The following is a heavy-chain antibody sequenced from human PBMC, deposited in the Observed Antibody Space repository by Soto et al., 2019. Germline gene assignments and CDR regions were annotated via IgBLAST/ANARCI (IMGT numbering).Heavy chain of an antibody. CDR1: GGTFSSYA. CDR2: IIPISGPA. CDR3: ARSQGSSTSLEIYYYYYYGMDV. Sequence: QVQLVQSGAEVKKPGSSVKVSCKASGGTFSSYAISWVRQAPGKGLEWLGGIIPISGPANYAQKFQGRVTITADESTSTAYMELSSLRSEDTAVYYCARSQGSSTSLEIYYYYYYGMDVWGQGTTVTVSS. V-gene: IGHV1-69*01. D-gene: IGHD2-2*01. J-gene: IGHJ6*02.